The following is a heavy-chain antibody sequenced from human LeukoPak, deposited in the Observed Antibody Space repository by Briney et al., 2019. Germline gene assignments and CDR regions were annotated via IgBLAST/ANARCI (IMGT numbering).Heavy chain of an antibody. V-gene: IGHV5-51*01. D-gene: IGHD2-15*01. Sequence: GESLKISCKGSGYSFTSYWIGWVRQMPGKGLEWMGIVYPGDSDTRYSPSFQGQVTISADKSISTAYLQWSSLKASDTAMYYCARLELGTPLIVVVNYWGQGTLVTVSS. CDR3: ARLELGTPLIVVVNY. CDR1: GYSFTSYW. CDR2: VYPGDSDT. J-gene: IGHJ4*02.